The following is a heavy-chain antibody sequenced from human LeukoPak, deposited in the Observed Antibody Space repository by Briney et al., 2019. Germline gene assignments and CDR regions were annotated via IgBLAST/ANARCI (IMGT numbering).Heavy chain of an antibody. CDR3: ARPGQWLADDAFDI. J-gene: IGHJ3*02. Sequence: GGSLRLSCAASGFTFSSYAMHWVRQAPGKGLEWVAFIRYDGSNKYYADSVKGRFTISRDNSKNTLYLQMNSLRAEDTAVYYCARPGQWLADDAFDIWGQGTMVTVSS. CDR1: GFTFSSYA. CDR2: IRYDGSNK. D-gene: IGHD6-19*01. V-gene: IGHV3-30*02.